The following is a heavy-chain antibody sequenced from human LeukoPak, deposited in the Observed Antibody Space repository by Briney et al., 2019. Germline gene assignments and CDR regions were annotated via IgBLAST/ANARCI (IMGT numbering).Heavy chain of an antibody. CDR1: GYTFTSYY. V-gene: IGHV1-46*03. D-gene: IGHD3-22*01. CDR2: INPSGGST. J-gene: IGHJ3*02. Sequence: ESSVKVSCKASGYTFTSYYMHWVRQAPGQGLEWMGIINPSGGSTSYAQKFQGRVTMTRDTSTSTVYMELSSLRSEDTAVYYCARAIDMIVVVSGLDAFDIWGQGTMVTVSS. CDR3: ARAIDMIVVVSGLDAFDI.